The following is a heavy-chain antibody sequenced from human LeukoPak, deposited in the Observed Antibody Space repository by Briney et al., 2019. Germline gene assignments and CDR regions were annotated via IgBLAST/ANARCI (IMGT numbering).Heavy chain of an antibody. D-gene: IGHD3-16*01. Sequence: PSQTLSLTCAVSGGSISSGGYYWSWIRQHPGKGLEWIGYIYYSGSTYYNPSFKSRVTISVDTSKNQFSLKLSSVTAADTAVYYCARGGRASLSWGPHYSFAYGAQGPLVPVSP. CDR2: IYYSGST. V-gene: IGHV4-31*11. J-gene: IGHJ4*02. CDR3: ARGGRASLSWGPHYSFAY. CDR1: GGSISSGGYY.